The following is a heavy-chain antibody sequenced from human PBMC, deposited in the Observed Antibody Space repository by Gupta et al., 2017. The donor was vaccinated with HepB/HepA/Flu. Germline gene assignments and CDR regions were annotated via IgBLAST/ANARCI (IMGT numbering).Heavy chain of an antibody. Sequence: QVQLQQWGAGLLTPSETLSLTCAVYGGSFSGYYWSWIRQPPGKGLERSGEINHSGSTNYNPSLKSRVTISVDTSKNQCSRKLSSVTAADTAVYYCARVYYYDRSGYSGYLDYWGQGNLVTVSS. V-gene: IGHV4-34*01. CDR1: GGSFSGYY. CDR3: ARVYYYDRSGYSGYLDY. CDR2: INHSGST. J-gene: IGHJ4*02. D-gene: IGHD3-22*01.